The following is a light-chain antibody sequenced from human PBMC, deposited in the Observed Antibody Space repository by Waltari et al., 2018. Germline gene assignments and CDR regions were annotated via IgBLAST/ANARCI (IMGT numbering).Light chain of an antibody. CDR1: QSVTSSY. V-gene: IGKV3-20*01. CDR2: GAS. J-gene: IGKJ1*01. CDR3: HQYGSSPET. Sequence: EIVLTQSPGTLSLSPGERATLSCRASQSVTSSYLAWYLQKPGQAPRLLIYGASSRATGIPDMFSGSGSGTDFTLTISRLEPEDCAVYYCHQYGSSPETFGQGTKLEIK.